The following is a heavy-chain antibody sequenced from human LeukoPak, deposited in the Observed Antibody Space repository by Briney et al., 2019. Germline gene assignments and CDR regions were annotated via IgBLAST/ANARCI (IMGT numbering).Heavy chain of an antibody. Sequence: PGRSLRLSCAASGFSFSTYAMSWVRQAPARGPEWVSSISGGGETSYADSVKGRFTLSRDDSRNTVYLQLNNLGDEDTAIYYCAKANWVSNADAVWWGQGTQVTVSS. CDR1: GFSFSTYA. D-gene: IGHD7-27*01. V-gene: IGHV3-23*01. CDR3: AKANWVSNADAVW. CDR2: ISGGGET. J-gene: IGHJ4*02.